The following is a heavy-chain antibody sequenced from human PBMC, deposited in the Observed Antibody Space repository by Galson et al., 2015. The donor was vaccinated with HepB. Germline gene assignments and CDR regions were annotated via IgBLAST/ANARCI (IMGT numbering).Heavy chain of an antibody. V-gene: IGHV1-69*13. CDR1: GGTFSSYA. Sequence: SVKASCKASGGTFSSYAISWVRQAPGQGLEWMGGIIPIFGTANYAQKFQGRVTITADESTSTAYMELSSLRSEDTAVYYCASTPNYYDSSGYYCFDYWGQGTLVTVSS. CDR3: ASTPNYYDSSGYYCFDY. D-gene: IGHD3-22*01. CDR2: IIPIFGTA. J-gene: IGHJ4*02.